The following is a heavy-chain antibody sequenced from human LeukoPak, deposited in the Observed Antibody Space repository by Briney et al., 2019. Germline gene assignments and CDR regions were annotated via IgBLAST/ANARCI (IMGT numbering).Heavy chain of an antibody. V-gene: IGHV1-2*02. J-gene: IGHJ4*02. Sequence: ASVTVSCKASGYTFTGYYMHWVRQAPGQGREWMGWINPNSGGTNYAQKFQGRVTMTRDTSISTAYMELSRLRSDDTAVYYCARLPDYYDSSGYADFDYWGQGTLVTVSS. CDR1: GYTFTGYY. CDR3: ARLPDYYDSSGYADFDY. CDR2: INPNSGGT. D-gene: IGHD3-22*01.